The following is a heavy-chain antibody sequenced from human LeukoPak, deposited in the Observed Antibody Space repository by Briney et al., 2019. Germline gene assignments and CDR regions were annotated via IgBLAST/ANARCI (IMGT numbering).Heavy chain of an antibody. CDR2: ISSSSSYI. CDR3: ASGGGGSSLAYFDY. CDR1: GSTFSSYS. V-gene: IGHV3-21*01. J-gene: IGHJ4*02. Sequence: GGSLRLSCAASGSTFSSYSMNWVRQAPGKGLEWVSSISSSSSYIYYADSVKGRFTISRDNAKNSLYLQMNSLRAEDTAVYYCASGGGGSSLAYFDYWGQGTLVTVSS. D-gene: IGHD1-26*01.